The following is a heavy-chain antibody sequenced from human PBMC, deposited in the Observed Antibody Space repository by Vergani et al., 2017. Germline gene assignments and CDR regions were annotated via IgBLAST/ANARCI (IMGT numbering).Heavy chain of an antibody. CDR2: ISYDGSNK. J-gene: IGHJ3*02. CDR3: ARGPYLAHAFDI. CDR1: GFTFSSYA. V-gene: IGHV3-30-3*01. Sequence: QVQLVESGGGVVQPGRSLRLSCAASGFTFSSYAMHWVRQAPGKGLEWVAVISYDGSNKYYADSVKGRFTISRDNSKNTLYLQMNSLRAEDTALYYCARGPYLAHAFDIWGQGTMVTVSS.